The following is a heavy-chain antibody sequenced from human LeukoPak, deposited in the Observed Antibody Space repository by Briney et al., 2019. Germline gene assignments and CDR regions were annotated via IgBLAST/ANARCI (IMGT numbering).Heavy chain of an antibody. CDR2: ISGSGGST. CDR3: AKSWSIVVVPAAPWGLFDY. D-gene: IGHD2-2*01. J-gene: IGHJ4*02. V-gene: IGHV3-23*01. CDR1: GFTFSSYA. Sequence: GGSLRLSCAASGFTFSSYAMSWVRQAPGKGLEWVSAISGSGGSTYYADSVKGRFTISRDNSKNTLYLQMNSLRAEDTAVCYCAKSWSIVVVPAAPWGLFDYWGQGTLVTVSS.